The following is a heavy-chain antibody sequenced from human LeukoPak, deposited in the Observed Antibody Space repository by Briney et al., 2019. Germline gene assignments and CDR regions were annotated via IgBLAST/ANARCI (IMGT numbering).Heavy chain of an antibody. CDR3: ARDSGYYYDSSGD. D-gene: IGHD3-22*01. CDR2: ISSSSSTI. V-gene: IGHV3-48*01. Sequence: GGSLTLSCAASGFTFSSYSMNWVRQAPGKGLEWVSYISSSSSTIYYADSVKGRFTISRDNAKNSLYLQMNSLRAEDTAVYYCARDSGYYYDSSGDWGQGTLVTVSS. CDR1: GFTFSSYS. J-gene: IGHJ4*02.